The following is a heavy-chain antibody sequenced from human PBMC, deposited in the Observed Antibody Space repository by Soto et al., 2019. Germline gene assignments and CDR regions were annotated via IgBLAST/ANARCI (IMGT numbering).Heavy chain of an antibody. CDR2: ISAYNGNT. CDR3: ARQQWLYYDYGMDV. CDR1: GYTFTTYG. J-gene: IGHJ6*02. V-gene: IGHV1-18*01. Sequence: QVQLVQSGAEVKKPGASVKVSCKASGYTFTTYGISWVRQAPGQGLAWMGWISAYNGNTNYAQKIQGRVTMTTDTSTSTAYMELRSLRSDDTAVYYCARQQWLYYDYGMDVWGQGTTVTVSS. D-gene: IGHD6-19*01.